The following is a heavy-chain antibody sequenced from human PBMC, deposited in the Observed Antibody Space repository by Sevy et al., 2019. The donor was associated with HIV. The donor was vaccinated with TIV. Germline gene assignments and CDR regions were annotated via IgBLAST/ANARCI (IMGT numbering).Heavy chain of an antibody. J-gene: IGHJ4*02. V-gene: IGHV3-9*01. CDR1: GFTFEDYA. D-gene: IGHD6-19*01. Sequence: GGSLRLSCAGSGFTFEDYALHWVRQAPGQGLEWVAGINWNSGSLDYADSVKGRFTISRDDAKNSLYLQMDTLRTEYTALYYCAKTPMTEAAPYFDFWGQGTLVTVSS. CDR2: INWNSGSL. CDR3: AKTPMTEAAPYFDF.